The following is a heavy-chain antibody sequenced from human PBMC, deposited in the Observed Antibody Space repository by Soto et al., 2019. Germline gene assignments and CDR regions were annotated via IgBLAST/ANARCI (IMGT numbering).Heavy chain of an antibody. V-gene: IGHV1-69*06. J-gene: IGHJ2*01. Sequence: QVELVQSGAEVKKPGSSVKVSCQASEDTFRNYAISWVRQAPGQGLEWMGGIIPIFGTANYAKKFQGRVTITADTSANTVYLELSSLRSEDTAVYYCASTKYDSRAYYYWYLGLWGRGTLVTVSS. CDR1: EDTFRNYA. D-gene: IGHD3-22*01. CDR3: ASTKYDSRAYYYWYLGL. CDR2: IIPIFGTA.